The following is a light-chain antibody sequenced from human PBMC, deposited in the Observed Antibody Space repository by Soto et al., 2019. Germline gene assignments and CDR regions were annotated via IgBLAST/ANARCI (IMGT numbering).Light chain of an antibody. CDR3: QQYGSSGT. Sequence: EIVLTQSPGTLSLSPGERATLSCRASQSISNNYLAWYQQKPGQAPRLLIYAASSRATGIPDRFSGSGSGTDFTLTIRRLEPEDCAVDYCQQYGSSGTFGQGTKV. CDR2: AAS. V-gene: IGKV3-20*01. J-gene: IGKJ1*01. CDR1: QSISNNY.